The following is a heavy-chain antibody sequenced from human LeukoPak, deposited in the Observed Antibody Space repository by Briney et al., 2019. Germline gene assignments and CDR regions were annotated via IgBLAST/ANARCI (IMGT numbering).Heavy chain of an antibody. V-gene: IGHV4-61*08. J-gene: IGHJ3*02. D-gene: IGHD1-26*01. Sequence: SETLSLTCTVSGGSISSGGYYWSWIRQHPGKGLEWIGYIYYSGSTNYNPSLKSRVTISVDTSKNQLSLKLSSVTAADTAVYYCARAGRGDAFDIWGQGTMVTVSS. CDR2: IYYSGST. CDR3: ARAGRGDAFDI. CDR1: GGSISSGGYY.